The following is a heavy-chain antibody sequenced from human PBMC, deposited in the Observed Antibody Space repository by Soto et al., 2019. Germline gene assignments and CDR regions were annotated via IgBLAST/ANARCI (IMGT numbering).Heavy chain of an antibody. CDR3: ARDTDGYFDY. J-gene: IGHJ4*02. V-gene: IGHV3-21*01. Sequence: EVQLVESGGGLVKPGGSLRLSCAASGFTFSSYSMNWVRQAPGKGLEWVSSISSSSSYIYYADSVKGRFTISRDNAKNSLYLQMNRLRAEDTAVYYCARDTDGYFDYWGQGTLVTVSS. CDR2: ISSSSSYI. CDR1: GFTFSSYS.